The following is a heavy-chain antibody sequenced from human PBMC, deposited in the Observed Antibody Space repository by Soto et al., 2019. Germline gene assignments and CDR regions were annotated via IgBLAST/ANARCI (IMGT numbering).Heavy chain of an antibody. CDR1: GFTFGDYA. CDR2: ISWNSGSI. CDR3: AKSHTTSGWYVTTDY. J-gene: IGHJ4*02. V-gene: IGHV3-9*01. D-gene: IGHD6-19*01. Sequence: GGSLRLSCAASGFTFGDYAMQWVRQAPGKGLEWVSAISWNSGSIDYADSVKGRFTISRDNAKNSLYLQMNSLRAEDAALYYCAKSHTTSGWYVTTDYWGQGTRVTVSS.